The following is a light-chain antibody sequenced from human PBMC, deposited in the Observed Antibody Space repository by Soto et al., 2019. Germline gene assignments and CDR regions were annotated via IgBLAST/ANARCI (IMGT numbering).Light chain of an antibody. CDR2: GAS. V-gene: IGKV3-11*01. CDR1: QSVSNNY. Sequence: EIVLTQSPGTLSLSPGEIATLSCRASQSVSNNYLAWYQQKPGQAPRLLIYGASNRATGIPARFSGSGSGTDFTLTISSLEPEDFAVYYCQQRSNWPRTFGQGTKVDIK. CDR3: QQRSNWPRT. J-gene: IGKJ1*01.